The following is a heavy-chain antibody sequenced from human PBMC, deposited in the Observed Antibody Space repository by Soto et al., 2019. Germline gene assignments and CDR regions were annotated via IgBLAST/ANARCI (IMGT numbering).Heavy chain of an antibody. D-gene: IGHD6-13*01. V-gene: IGHV6-1*01. Sequence: KQSQTLSLTCAISGDSVSSNSAAWNWIRQSPSRGLEWLGRTYYRSKWYNDYAVSVKSRITINPDTSKNQFSLQLNSVTPEDTAVYYCARDGPDGSSWPEENYYYYGMDVWGQGTTVTVSS. CDR2: TYYRSKWYN. J-gene: IGHJ6*02. CDR3: ARDGPDGSSWPEENYYYYGMDV. CDR1: GDSVSSNSAA.